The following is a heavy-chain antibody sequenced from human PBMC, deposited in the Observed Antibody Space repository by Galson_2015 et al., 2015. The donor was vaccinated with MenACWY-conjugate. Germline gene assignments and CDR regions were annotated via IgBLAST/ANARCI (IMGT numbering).Heavy chain of an antibody. V-gene: IGHV3-64D*06. J-gene: IGHJ4*02. D-gene: IGHD6-6*01. CDR2: ISSNGGTT. Sequence: SLRLCCAASGFTFSSYAMHWGRQAPGKGLEYVSAISSNGGTTYYTDSVKGIFTISRDNSKNTLYLQMSSLRAEDTAVYYCVKTKLVLFDYWGQGSLVTVSS. CDR3: VKTKLVLFDY. CDR1: GFTFSSYA.